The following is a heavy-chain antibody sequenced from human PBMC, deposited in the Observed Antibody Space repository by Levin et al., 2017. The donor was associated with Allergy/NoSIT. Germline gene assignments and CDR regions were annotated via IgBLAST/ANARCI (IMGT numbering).Heavy chain of an antibody. J-gene: IGHJ4*02. CDR2: ISYDGSNK. CDR3: AKSGEIKWELRSYFDY. CDR1: GFTFSSYG. Sequence: PGGSLRLSCAASGFTFSSYGMHWVRQAPGKGLEWVAVISYDGSNKYYADSVKGRFTISRDNSKNTLYLQMNSLRAEDTAVYYCAKSGEIKWELRSYFDYWGQGTLVTVSS. D-gene: IGHD1-26*01. V-gene: IGHV3-30*18.